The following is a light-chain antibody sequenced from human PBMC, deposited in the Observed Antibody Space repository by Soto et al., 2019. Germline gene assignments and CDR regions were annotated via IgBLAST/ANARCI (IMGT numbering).Light chain of an antibody. J-gene: IGKJ1*01. CDR3: QQYSTYPRT. CDR2: RAS. V-gene: IGKV1-5*03. CDR1: QSVDVW. Sequence: DIQMTQSPSTLSASVGGRVTITCRASQSVDVWLAWYQQKPGKAPRLLIHRASTLETGVSSRFSGSGSGTKFTLTISDLQPDDVATYHCQQYSTYPRTFGQGSKVEIK.